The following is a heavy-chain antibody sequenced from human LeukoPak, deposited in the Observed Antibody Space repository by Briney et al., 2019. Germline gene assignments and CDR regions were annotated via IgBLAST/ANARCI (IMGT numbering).Heavy chain of an antibody. CDR3: AKLLWIQLWAFDY. CDR2: ISGSGGST. V-gene: IGHV3-23*01. D-gene: IGHD5-18*01. CDR1: GFTFSSYA. Sequence: GGSLRLSCAASGFTFSSYAMSWVRQAPGKGLEWVSAISGSGGSTYYADSVKGQFTISRDNSKNTLYLQMNSLRAEDTAVYYCAKLLWIQLWAFDYWGQGTLVTVSS. J-gene: IGHJ4*02.